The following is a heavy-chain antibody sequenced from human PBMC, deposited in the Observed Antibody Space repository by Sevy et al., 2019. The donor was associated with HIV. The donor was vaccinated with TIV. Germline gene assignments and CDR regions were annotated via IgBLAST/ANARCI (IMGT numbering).Heavy chain of an antibody. Sequence: GGSLRLSCAASGFTFDDYAMHWVRQAPGKGLEWVSGISWNSGSIGYADSVKGRFTISRENAKNSLYLQMNRLRAEDTALYYCAKDMGGYSGYDSQRRDYYYYGMDVWGQGTTVTVSS. CDR1: GFTFDDYA. V-gene: IGHV3-9*01. CDR2: ISWNSGSI. D-gene: IGHD5-12*01. J-gene: IGHJ6*02. CDR3: AKDMGGYSGYDSQRRDYYYYGMDV.